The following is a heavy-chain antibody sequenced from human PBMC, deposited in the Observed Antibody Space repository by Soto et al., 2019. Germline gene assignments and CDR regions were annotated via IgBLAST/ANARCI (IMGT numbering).Heavy chain of an antibody. CDR1: GFSFDDYS. D-gene: IGHD6-19*01. CDR2: FSWDSSTI. V-gene: IGHV3-9*01. J-gene: IGHJ6*02. CDR3: PKESPGSTSGWHTFEV. Sequence: GGSLRLSCLASGFSFDDYSMHWVRQAPGMGLEWVSGFSWDSSTIGYADSVKGRFTISRDNAKNSLFLQMNSLRGEDTAFYYCPKESPGSTSGWHTFEVWGQGTTGTVS.